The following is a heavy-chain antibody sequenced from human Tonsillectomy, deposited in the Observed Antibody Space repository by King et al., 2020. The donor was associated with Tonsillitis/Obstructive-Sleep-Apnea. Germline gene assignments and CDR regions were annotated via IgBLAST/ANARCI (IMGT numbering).Heavy chain of an antibody. V-gene: IGHV5-51*01. Sequence: VQLVESGAEVKKPRESLRISCKGSGYSFTNYWIDWVRQMPGKGLEWMGVIYPGDSDTRYSPSFQGQVTISADKSISTAYLQWSSLKASDTAMYYCARQSDYGDYDAFDIWGQGTMVIVSS. CDR2: IYPGDSDT. CDR1: GYSFTNYW. CDR3: ARQSDYGDYDAFDI. D-gene: IGHD4-17*01. J-gene: IGHJ3*02.